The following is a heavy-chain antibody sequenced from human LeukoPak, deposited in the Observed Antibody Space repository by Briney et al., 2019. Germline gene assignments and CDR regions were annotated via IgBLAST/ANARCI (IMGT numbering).Heavy chain of an antibody. CDR1: GGSFSGYY. Sequence: PSETLSLTCAVYGGSFSGYYWSWIRQPPGKGLEWIGYIYYSGSTNYNPSLKSRVTISVDTSKNQFSLKLSSVTAADTAVYYCARDGYYGSGSYYNYYAFDIWGQGTMVTVSS. J-gene: IGHJ3*02. D-gene: IGHD3-10*01. CDR3: ARDGYYGSGSYYNYYAFDI. V-gene: IGHV4-59*01. CDR2: IYYSGST.